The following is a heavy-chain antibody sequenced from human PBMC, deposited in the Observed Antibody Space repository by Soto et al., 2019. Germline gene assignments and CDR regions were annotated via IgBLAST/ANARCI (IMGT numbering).Heavy chain of an antibody. CDR1: GGVFSSYV. V-gene: IGHV1-69*01. J-gene: IGHJ4*02. Sequence: QVQLVQSGAEVKKPGSSVKVSCKATGGVFSSYVTSWVRQAPGQGLEWMGGIIPLFGAANYAQKFQGRVTIIADESTNTAYMELSRLRTDDTAVYYCARGEHRYDVGGYYYGADYWGQGTLVTVSS. CDR2: IIPLFGAA. CDR3: ARGEHRYDVGGYYYGADY. D-gene: IGHD3-3*01.